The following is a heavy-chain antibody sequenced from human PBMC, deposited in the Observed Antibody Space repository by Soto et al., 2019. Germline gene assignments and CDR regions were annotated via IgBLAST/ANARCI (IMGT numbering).Heavy chain of an antibody. Sequence: QVQLVQSGAEVKKPGASVKVSCKASGYTFTSYGISWVRQAPGQGLEWMGWISAYNGNTNYAQKLQGRVTMTTDTSTSTAYMELRSLRSDDTAVYYCARYCSSTSCYAVNWFDPWGQGTLVTVSS. V-gene: IGHV1-18*01. CDR1: GYTFTSYG. D-gene: IGHD2-2*01. CDR2: ISAYNGNT. CDR3: ARYCSSTSCYAVNWFDP. J-gene: IGHJ5*02.